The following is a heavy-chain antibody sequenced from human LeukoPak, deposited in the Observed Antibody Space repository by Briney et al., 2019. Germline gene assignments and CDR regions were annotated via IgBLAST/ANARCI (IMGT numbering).Heavy chain of an antibody. CDR1: GYTFTDYA. Sequence: ASVKVSCKASGYTFTDYAMHWVRQAPGERLEWMGWFNTGKGNTKYSQKFQGRVTITMDTSASTAYMELSSLRSEDTAVYYCARDHVVGLAPFDPWGQGTLVTVPS. CDR3: ARDHVVGLAPFDP. CDR2: FNTGKGNT. J-gene: IGHJ5*02. V-gene: IGHV1-3*04. D-gene: IGHD2-15*01.